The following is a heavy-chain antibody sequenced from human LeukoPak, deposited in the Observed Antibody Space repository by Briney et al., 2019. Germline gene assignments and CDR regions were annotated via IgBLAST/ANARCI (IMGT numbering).Heavy chain of an antibody. CDR1: GGSISSYY. V-gene: IGHV4-59*08. CDR2: IYYSGST. CDR3: ARQQPYFDY. Sequence: SETLSLTCTVSGGSISSYYWSWIRQPPGKGLEWIGYIYYSGSTSYNPSLKSRVTISVDTSKNQFSLKLSSVTAADTAVYYCARQQPYFDYWGQGTLVTVSS. J-gene: IGHJ4*02.